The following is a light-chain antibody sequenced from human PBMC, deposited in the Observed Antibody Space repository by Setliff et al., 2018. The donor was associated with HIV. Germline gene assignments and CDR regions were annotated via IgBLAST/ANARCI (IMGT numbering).Light chain of an antibody. CDR3: SSYTSSSTKV. Sequence: QSALTQPASVSGSPGQSITISCTGTSSDVGSYNLVSWYQQHPGKAPKLMIYEGSKRPSGVSNRFSGSKPGNTASLTISGLQAEDEADYYCSSYTSSSTKVFGGGTKVTVL. CDR1: SSDVGSYNL. CDR2: EGS. V-gene: IGLV2-14*02. J-gene: IGLJ2*01.